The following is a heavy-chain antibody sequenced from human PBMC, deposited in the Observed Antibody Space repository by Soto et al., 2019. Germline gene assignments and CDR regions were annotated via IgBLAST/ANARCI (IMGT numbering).Heavy chain of an antibody. CDR1: GFTFSSYG. J-gene: IGHJ4*02. Sequence: QVQLVESGGGVVQPGRSLRLSCAASGFTFSSYGMHWVRQAPGKGLEWVAVISYDGSNKYYADSVKGRFTISRDNSKNTLFLQMNSLRAEDTAVYYCAKEYYYDGSGYSHWGQGTLVTVSS. CDR3: AKEYYYDGSGYSH. CDR2: ISYDGSNK. V-gene: IGHV3-30*18. D-gene: IGHD3-22*01.